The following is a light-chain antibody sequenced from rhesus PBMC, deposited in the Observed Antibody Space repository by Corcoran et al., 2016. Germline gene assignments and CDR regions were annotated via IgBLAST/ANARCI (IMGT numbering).Light chain of an antibody. CDR1: QSVSSS. CDR2: GAS. Sequence: QVILTQSPATLSLSPGERATLSCRASQSVSSSLAWYQQKPGQAPRLLSYGASSRATGIPDRFSGTGSGTEFTLTISSLEPEDFAVYYCQKYSSSPYSFGQGTKVEIK. V-gene: IGKV3-53*01. J-gene: IGKJ2*01. CDR3: QKYSSSPYS.